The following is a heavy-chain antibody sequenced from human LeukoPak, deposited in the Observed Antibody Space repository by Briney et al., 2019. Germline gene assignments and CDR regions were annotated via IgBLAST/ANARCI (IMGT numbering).Heavy chain of an antibody. J-gene: IGHJ4*02. CDR1: GFTFSSYA. Sequence: PGGSLRLSCAASGFTFSSYAMSWVRQAPGKGLEWVSAISGSGGSTYYADSVKGRFTISRDNSKNALYLQMNSLRAEDTAVYYCAKDLKQWLEGPFDYWGQGTLVTVSS. CDR3: AKDLKQWLEGPFDY. CDR2: ISGSGGST. D-gene: IGHD6-19*01. V-gene: IGHV3-23*01.